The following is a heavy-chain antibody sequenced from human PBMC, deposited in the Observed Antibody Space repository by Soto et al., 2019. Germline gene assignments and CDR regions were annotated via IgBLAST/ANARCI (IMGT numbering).Heavy chain of an antibody. D-gene: IGHD1-1*01. J-gene: IGHJ4*02. CDR1: GFTFSSYW. Sequence: GGSLRLSSAAAGFTFSSYWMSWVRQAPGKGLEWVANIKQDGSEKYYVDSVKGRFTISRDNAKNSLYLQMNSLRAEATAVYYCASDSGSIAYWGQGTLVTVSS. CDR2: IKQDGSEK. V-gene: IGHV3-7*01. CDR3: ASDSGSIAY.